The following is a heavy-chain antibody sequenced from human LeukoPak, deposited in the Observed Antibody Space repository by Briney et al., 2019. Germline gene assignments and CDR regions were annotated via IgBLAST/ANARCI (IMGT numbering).Heavy chain of an antibody. CDR1: GFTFDDYA. CDR3: AKDIVPMVRGVIYSPYFDL. V-gene: IGHV3-9*01. D-gene: IGHD3-10*01. CDR2: ISWYSGSI. Sequence: PGGSLRLSCAASGFTFDDYAMHWVRQAPGKGLEWVSGISWYSGSIGYADSVKGRFTISRDNAKNSLYLQMNSLRAEDTALYYCAKDIVPMVRGVIYSPYFDLWGRGTLVTVSS. J-gene: IGHJ2*01.